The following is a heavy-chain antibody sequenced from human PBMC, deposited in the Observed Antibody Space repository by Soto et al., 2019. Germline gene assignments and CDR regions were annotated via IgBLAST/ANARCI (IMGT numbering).Heavy chain of an antibody. Sequence: SETLSLSCSISGGSISNYYWSWIRQPPGKGLEWIGYMYYSGSTDYNPSLKSRVTISVDTSKNQFSLKLHSVTAADTAVYYCAGSSYYYYFEYWGQGALVTVSS. J-gene: IGHJ4*02. V-gene: IGHV4-59*01. CDR2: MYYSGST. D-gene: IGHD3-22*01. CDR1: GGSISNYY. CDR3: AGSSYYYYFEY.